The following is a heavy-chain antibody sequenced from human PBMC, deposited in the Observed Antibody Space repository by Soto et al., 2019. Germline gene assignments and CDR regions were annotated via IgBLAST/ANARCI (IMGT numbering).Heavy chain of an antibody. Sequence: GALRLSCAAAGFTFSSYGMSWVRQAPGKGLEWVSAVSGSGGSVYYADSVRGRFTISRDNSKNTLYLQVNSLRAEDTAIYYCAKGSVVGADYSYGMDVWGQGTTVTVSS. V-gene: IGHV3-23*01. CDR1: GFTFSSYG. D-gene: IGHD2-2*01. CDR2: VSGSGGSV. J-gene: IGHJ6*02. CDR3: AKGSVVGADYSYGMDV.